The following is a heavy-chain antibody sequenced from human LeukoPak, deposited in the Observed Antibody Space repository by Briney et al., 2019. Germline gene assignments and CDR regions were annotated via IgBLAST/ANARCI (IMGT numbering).Heavy chain of an antibody. D-gene: IGHD2/OR15-2a*01. Sequence: GGSLRLSCAASGFTFSSYAMSWVRQAPGKGLEWVSAISASGGSTYYADSVKGRFTVSRDNSKNTLSLQMNSLRAEDTAVYYCAKDFLRSTYYFDYWGQGTLVTVSS. CDR3: AKDFLRSTYYFDY. CDR2: ISASGGST. J-gene: IGHJ4*02. V-gene: IGHV3-23*01. CDR1: GFTFSSYA.